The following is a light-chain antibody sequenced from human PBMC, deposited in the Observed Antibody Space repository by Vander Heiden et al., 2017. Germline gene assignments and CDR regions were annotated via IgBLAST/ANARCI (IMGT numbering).Light chain of an antibody. J-gene: IGKJ2*01. CDR2: GAS. V-gene: IGKV1-39*01. CDR3: QRSHDSPYT. CDR1: QSISNF. Sequence: DIQLTQSPSSLSASVGDRVTITCRASQSISNFLNWYQHKPGKAPNLLIYGASRLQSGVPSTFSGSGSGTDFTLTITMLHPEDFATYYFQRSHDSPYTFGQGTRLEIK.